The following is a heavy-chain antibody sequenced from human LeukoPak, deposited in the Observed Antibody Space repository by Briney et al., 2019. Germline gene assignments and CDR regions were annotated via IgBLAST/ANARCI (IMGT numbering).Heavy chain of an antibody. CDR1: GFTFSSYG. CDR2: ITGSGYTT. D-gene: IGHD3-22*01. CDR3: AKGGTYYYDSSGYRPFEY. Sequence: GGTLRLSCAVSGFTFSSYGLSWVRQAPGEGLEWVSAITGSGYTTYYADSVKGRFTISRDNSKNTLYLQMNSLRAEDTAVYYCAKGGTYYYDSSGYRPFEYWGQGTLVTVSS. V-gene: IGHV3-23*01. J-gene: IGHJ4*02.